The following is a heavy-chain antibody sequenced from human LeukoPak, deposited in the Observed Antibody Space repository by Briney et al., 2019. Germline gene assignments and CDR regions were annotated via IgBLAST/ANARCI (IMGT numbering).Heavy chain of an antibody. CDR1: GGTFSSYA. J-gene: IGHJ4*02. Sequence: GASVKVSCKASGGTFSSYAISWVRQAPGQGLEWMGWINPYSGDTAYAQKFQGRVTMTRDTSINTAYMELSRLRSDDTAVYYCARGVVPAADWGQGTLVTVSS. CDR2: INPYSGDT. V-gene: IGHV1-2*02. D-gene: IGHD2-2*01. CDR3: ARGVVPAAD.